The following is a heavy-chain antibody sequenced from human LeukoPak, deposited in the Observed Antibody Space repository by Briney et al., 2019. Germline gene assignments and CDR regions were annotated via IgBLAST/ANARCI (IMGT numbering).Heavy chain of an antibody. D-gene: IGHD1-26*01. J-gene: IGHJ4*02. CDR2: ISSSSSYI. V-gene: IGHV3-21*01. Sequence: GGSLRLSCAASGFTFSSYSMNWVRQAPGKGLEWVSSISSSSSYIYYADSVKGRFTISRDNAKNTLYLQMNSLRAEDTAVYYCARDAEWELFDYWGQATLVTVPS. CDR3: ARDAEWELFDY. CDR1: GFTFSSYS.